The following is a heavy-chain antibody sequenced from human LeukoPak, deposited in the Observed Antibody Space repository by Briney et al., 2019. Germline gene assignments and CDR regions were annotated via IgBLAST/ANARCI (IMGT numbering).Heavy chain of an antibody. V-gene: IGHV3-23*01. CDR1: GFTFSSYA. Sequence: PGGSLRLSCAASGFTFSSYAMSWVRQAPGKGLEWVSAISGSGGSTYYADSVKGRFTISRDNSKNTLYLQMNSLRAEDTAVYYCAKERLDCSSTSCPFDYWGQGTLVTVSS. CDR2: ISGSGGST. D-gene: IGHD2-2*01. CDR3: AKERLDCSSTSCPFDY. J-gene: IGHJ4*02.